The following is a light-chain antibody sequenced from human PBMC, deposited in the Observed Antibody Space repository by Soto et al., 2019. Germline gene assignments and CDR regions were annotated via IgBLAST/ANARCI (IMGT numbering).Light chain of an antibody. CDR1: KLGNKY. Sequence: SYELTQPPSVSVSPGQTASITCSGDKLGNKYACWYQLKPGQSPVLVIYEDNKRPSGIPERFSGSNSGNTATLTISGTQAIDEADYYCQAWDIGTVVFGGGTKLTVL. CDR2: EDN. CDR3: QAWDIGTVV. J-gene: IGLJ2*01. V-gene: IGLV3-1*01.